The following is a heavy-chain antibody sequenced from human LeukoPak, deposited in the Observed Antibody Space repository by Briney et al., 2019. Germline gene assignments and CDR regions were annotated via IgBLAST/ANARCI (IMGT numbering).Heavy chain of an antibody. CDR2: IYTSGST. Sequence: PSETLSLTCTVSGGSISSGSYYWSWIRQPAGKGLEWIGRIYTSGSTNYNPSLKSRVTISVDTSKNQFSLKLSSVTAADTAVYYCARGFGYSYDLDYWGQGTPVTVSS. V-gene: IGHV4-61*02. J-gene: IGHJ4*02. CDR3: ARGFGYSYDLDY. D-gene: IGHD5-18*01. CDR1: GGSISSGSYY.